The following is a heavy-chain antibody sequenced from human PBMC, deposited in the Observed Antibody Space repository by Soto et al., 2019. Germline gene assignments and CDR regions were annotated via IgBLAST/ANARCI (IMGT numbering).Heavy chain of an antibody. D-gene: IGHD3-22*01. CDR2: ISSSSSYT. V-gene: IGHV3-11*06. CDR3: ARDPPGGYYYFFDY. CDR1: GFTFSDYY. Sequence: VGSLRLSCAASGFTFSDYYMSWIRQAPGKGLEWVSYISSSSSYTNYADSVKGRFTISRDNAKNSLYLQMNSLRAEDTAVYYCARDPPGGYYYFFDYWGQGTLVTVS. J-gene: IGHJ4*02.